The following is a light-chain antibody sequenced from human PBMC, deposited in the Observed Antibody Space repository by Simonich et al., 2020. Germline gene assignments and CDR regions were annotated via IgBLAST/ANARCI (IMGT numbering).Light chain of an antibody. V-gene: IGKV1-39*01. CDR2: AAS. CDR3: QQIYSTPYT. J-gene: IGKJ2*01. Sequence: DIQMTQSPSSLSASVGDRVTITCRASQSIRSYLTWYQQKPGKAPKLLSYAASSLQSGGPSRFSGSGSGTDFTLTISSLQPEEFATYYCQQIYSTPYTCGQGTKLEIK. CDR1: QSIRSY.